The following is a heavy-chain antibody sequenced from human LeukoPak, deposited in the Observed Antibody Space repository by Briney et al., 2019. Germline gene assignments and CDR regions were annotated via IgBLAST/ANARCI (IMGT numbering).Heavy chain of an antibody. V-gene: IGHV3-53*01. CDR2: IYSGGST. Sequence: PGGSLRLSCAASGFTFSSYSMNWVRQAPGKGLEWVSIIYSGGSTYYADSVKGRFTISRDNSKDTLYLQMNSLRAEDTAVYYCARDRTFDYWGQGTLVTVSS. CDR1: GFTFSSYS. D-gene: IGHD1-14*01. J-gene: IGHJ4*02. CDR3: ARDRTFDY.